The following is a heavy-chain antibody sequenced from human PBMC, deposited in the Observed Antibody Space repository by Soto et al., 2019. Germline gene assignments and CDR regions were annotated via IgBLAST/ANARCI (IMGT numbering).Heavy chain of an antibody. CDR2: ISSSSSYI. V-gene: IGHV3-21*01. D-gene: IGHD2-21*01. CDR1: GFTFSSYS. Sequence: KPGGSLRLSCAASGFTFSSYSMNWVRQAPGKGLEWVSSISSSSSYIYYADSVKGRFTISRDNAKNSLYLQMNSLRAEDTAVYYCARDRGAIPYYYYGMDVWGQGTTVTVSS. CDR3: ARDRGAIPYYYYGMDV. J-gene: IGHJ6*02.